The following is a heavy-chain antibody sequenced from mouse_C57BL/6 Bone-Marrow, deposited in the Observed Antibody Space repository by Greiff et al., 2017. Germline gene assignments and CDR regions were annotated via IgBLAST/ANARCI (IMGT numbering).Heavy chain of an antibody. J-gene: IGHJ2*01. CDR3: ARDFYDYDGGFDY. D-gene: IGHD2-4*01. Sequence: VMLVESGPGLVAPSQSLSITCTVSGFSLTSYAISWVRQPPGKGLEWLGVIWTGGGTNYNSALKSRLSISKDNSKSQVFLKMNSLQTDDTARYYCARDFYDYDGGFDYWGQGTTLTVSS. CDR2: IWTGGGT. V-gene: IGHV2-9-1*01. CDR1: GFSLTSYA.